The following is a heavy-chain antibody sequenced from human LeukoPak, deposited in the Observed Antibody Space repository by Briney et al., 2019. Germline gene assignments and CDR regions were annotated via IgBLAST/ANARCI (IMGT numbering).Heavy chain of an antibody. CDR2: INHSGST. Sequence: SETLSLTCAVYGGSFSGYYWSWIRQPPGKGLEWIGEINHSGSTNYNPSLKSRVTISVDTSKNQFSLKLSSVTAADTAVYYCARAVRIRRAQPFDYWGQGTLVAVSS. CDR3: ARAVRIRRAQPFDY. V-gene: IGHV4-34*01. D-gene: IGHD3-10*01. CDR1: GGSFSGYY. J-gene: IGHJ4*02.